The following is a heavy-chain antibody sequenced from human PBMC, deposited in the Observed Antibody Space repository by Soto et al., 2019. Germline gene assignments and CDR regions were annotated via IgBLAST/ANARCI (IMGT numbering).Heavy chain of an antibody. CDR2: MSSSGVTV. V-gene: IGHV3-11*01. CDR1: GFTFSDNY. J-gene: IGHJ6*02. CDR3: ARNTISAAGADYYGLDV. Sequence: GALRLSCAGSGFTFSDNYMSWIRQAPGQGLEWVSYMSSSGVTVFYADSVKGRFTISRDNAKNSLFLQMNRLRVEDTAVYYCARNTISAAGADYYGLDVWGQGTTVTVSS. D-gene: IGHD6-13*01.